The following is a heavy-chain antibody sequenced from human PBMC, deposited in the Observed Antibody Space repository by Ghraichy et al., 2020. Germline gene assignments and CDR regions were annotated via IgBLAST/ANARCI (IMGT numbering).Heavy chain of an antibody. CDR3: VRDDNLWSGYYIFDY. Sequence: GGSLRLSCTASGFTFNNYEMNWVRQAPGKGLEWISYISSSGSTISYADSVRGRFTISRDNAKNSVFLQMNSLRAEDTAVYYCVRDDNLWSGYYIFDYWGQGTLVTVSS. CDR1: GFTFNNYE. D-gene: IGHD3-3*01. V-gene: IGHV3-48*03. CDR2: ISSSGSTI. J-gene: IGHJ4*02.